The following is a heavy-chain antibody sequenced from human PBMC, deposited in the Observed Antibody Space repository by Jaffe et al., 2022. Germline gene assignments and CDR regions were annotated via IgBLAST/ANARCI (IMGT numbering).Heavy chain of an antibody. V-gene: IGHV3-43D*04. J-gene: IGHJ2*01. Sequence: EVQLVESGGVVVQPGGSLRLSCAASGFTFDDYAMHWVRQAPGKGLEWVSLISWDGGSTYYADSVKGRFTISRDNSKNSLYLQMNSLRAEDTALYYCAKDTLRWQQLVLGYFDLWGRGTLVTVSS. D-gene: IGHD6-13*01. CDR2: ISWDGGST. CDR1: GFTFDDYA. CDR3: AKDTLRWQQLVLGYFDL.